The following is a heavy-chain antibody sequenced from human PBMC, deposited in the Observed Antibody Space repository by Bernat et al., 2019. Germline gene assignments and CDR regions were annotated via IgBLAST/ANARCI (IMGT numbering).Heavy chain of an antibody. CDR1: GFTFSSYG. V-gene: IGHV3-30*18. D-gene: IGHD5-12*01. Sequence: QVQLVESGGGVVQPGRSLRLSCAASGFTFSSYGMHWVRQAPGKGLEWVAVISYDGSNKYYADSVKGRFTISRDNSKNMLYLQMNSLRAEDTAVYYCAKGYEIDYWGQGTLVTVSS. J-gene: IGHJ4*02. CDR2: ISYDGSNK. CDR3: AKGYEIDY.